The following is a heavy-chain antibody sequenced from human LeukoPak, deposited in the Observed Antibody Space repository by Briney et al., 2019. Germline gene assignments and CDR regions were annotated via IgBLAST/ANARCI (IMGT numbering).Heavy chain of an antibody. J-gene: IGHJ2*01. CDR3: ARKLGVNWYFDL. D-gene: IGHD7-27*01. V-gene: IGHV3-74*03. CDR2: INSDGSST. Sequence: GGSVRLSCAASGFTFRSYWMHWVRQTPEKGLVWVSRINSDGSSTTYADSVKGRFTISRDNAKNTLYLQMKSLRAEDTALYYCARKLGVNWYFDLWGRGTLVTVSS. CDR1: GFTFRSYW.